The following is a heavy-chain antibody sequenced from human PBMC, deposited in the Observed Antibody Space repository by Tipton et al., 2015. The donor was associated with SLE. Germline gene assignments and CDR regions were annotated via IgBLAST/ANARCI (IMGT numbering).Heavy chain of an antibody. CDR3: ARSRRLRFPINWYFDL. CDR1: GGSISSSSHY. J-gene: IGHJ2*01. V-gene: IGHV4-39*07. Sequence: TLSLTCTVSGGSISSSSHYWGWIRQPPGKGLEWVGSIYNSGATYYNPSLKSRLTISVDTSKNQFSLKLSSVTAADTAVYYCARSRRLRFPINWYFDLWGRGTLVTVSS. D-gene: IGHD3-3*01. CDR2: IYNSGAT.